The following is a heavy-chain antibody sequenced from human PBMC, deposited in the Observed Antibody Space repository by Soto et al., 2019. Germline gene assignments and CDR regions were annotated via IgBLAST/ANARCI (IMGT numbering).Heavy chain of an antibody. J-gene: IGHJ6*02. D-gene: IGHD6-19*01. Sequence: QVQLVESGGGVVQPGRSLRLSCAASGFTFSSYGMRWVRQAPGKGLEWVAVIWYDGSNKYYADSVKGRFTISRDNSKNTLYLQMNSLRAEDTAVYYCAREYSSGWYGMDVWGQGTTVTVSS. CDR3: AREYSSGWYGMDV. CDR2: IWYDGSNK. CDR1: GFTFSSYG. V-gene: IGHV3-33*01.